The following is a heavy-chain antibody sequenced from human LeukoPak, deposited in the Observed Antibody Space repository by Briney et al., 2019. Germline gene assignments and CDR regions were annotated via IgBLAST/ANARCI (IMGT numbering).Heavy chain of an antibody. CDR3: ASLHYDADAFDI. CDR1: GGSISSYY. Sequence: SETLSLTCTVSGGSISSYYWSWIRQPPGKGLEWIGYIYYSGSTNYNPSLKSRATISVDTSKNQFSLKLSSVTAADTAVYYCASLHYDADAFDIWGQGTMVTVSS. V-gene: IGHV4-59*08. CDR2: IYYSGST. D-gene: IGHD3-22*01. J-gene: IGHJ3*02.